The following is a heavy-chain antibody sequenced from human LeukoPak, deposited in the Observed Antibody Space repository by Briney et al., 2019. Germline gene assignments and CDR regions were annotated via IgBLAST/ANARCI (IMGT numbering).Heavy chain of an antibody. J-gene: IGHJ5*02. V-gene: IGHV1-69*05. CDR1: GGTFSSYA. CDR2: IIPIFGTA. Sequence: GASVKVSCKASGGTFSSYAISWVRQAPGQGLEWMGGIIPIFGTANYAQKFQGRVTITRNTSISTAYMELSSLRSEDTAVYYCARGVKSYYGSGSYSTGPWGQGTLVTVSS. CDR3: ARGVKSYYGSGSYSTGP. D-gene: IGHD3-10*01.